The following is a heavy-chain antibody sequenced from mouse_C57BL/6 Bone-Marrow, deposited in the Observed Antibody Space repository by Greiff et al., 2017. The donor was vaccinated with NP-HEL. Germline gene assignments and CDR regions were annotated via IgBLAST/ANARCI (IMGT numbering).Heavy chain of an antibody. Sequence: QVQLQQSAPELVKPGASVKISCKASGYAFSSSWMNWVKHRSGKGLEWIGRIYPGDGDTNYNGKFKGKATLTADKSSSTAYMQLSSLTSEDSAVYFCARSTTVVAHWYFDVWGTGTTVTVSS. D-gene: IGHD1-1*01. CDR3: ARSTTVVAHWYFDV. CDR1: GYAFSSSW. V-gene: IGHV1-82*01. CDR2: IYPGDGDT. J-gene: IGHJ1*03.